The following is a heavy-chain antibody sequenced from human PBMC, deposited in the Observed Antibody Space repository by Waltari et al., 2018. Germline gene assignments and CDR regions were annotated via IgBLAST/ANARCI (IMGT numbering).Heavy chain of an antibody. J-gene: IGHJ4*02. D-gene: IGHD2-15*01. CDR3: AREYCSGGSCYEGYYFDY. CDR2: INHSGST. Sequence: QVQLQQWGAGLLKPSETLSLTCAVYGGSFSGYYWSWIRQPPGTGLEWIGEINHSGSTNYNPSLKSRVTISVDTSKNQFSLKLSSVTAADTAVYYCAREYCSGGSCYEGYYFDYWGQGTLVTVSS. CDR1: GGSFSGYY. V-gene: IGHV4-34*01.